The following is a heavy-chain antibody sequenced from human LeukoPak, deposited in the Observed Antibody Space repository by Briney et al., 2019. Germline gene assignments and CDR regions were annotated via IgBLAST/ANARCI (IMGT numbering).Heavy chain of an antibody. Sequence: GGSLTLSCAASGFTVSNYGMSWVRQAPGKGLEWVSGFTGSDATTSYADSVKGRFSISRDNSNRMLYLQMSSLRAEDTAVYYCARVTRVGTIVWGQGTLVTVFS. CDR2: FTGSDATT. D-gene: IGHD1-26*01. V-gene: IGHV3-23*01. CDR1: GFTVSNYG. J-gene: IGHJ4*02. CDR3: ARVTRVGTIV.